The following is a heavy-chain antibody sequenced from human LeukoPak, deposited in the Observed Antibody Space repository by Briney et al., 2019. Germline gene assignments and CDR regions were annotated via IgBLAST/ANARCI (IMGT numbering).Heavy chain of an antibody. Sequence: GGSLRLSCTASGFTFDDYAMHWVRQAPGKGLEWVSSISWNGGSIGYADSVKGRFTISRDDAKNSLYLQMNSLRPEDTALYYCTKHLAPPSSGTFVSWGQGTLVTVSS. CDR3: TKHLAPPSSGTFVS. CDR1: GFTFDDYA. V-gene: IGHV3-9*01. D-gene: IGHD6-19*01. J-gene: IGHJ4*02. CDR2: ISWNGGSI.